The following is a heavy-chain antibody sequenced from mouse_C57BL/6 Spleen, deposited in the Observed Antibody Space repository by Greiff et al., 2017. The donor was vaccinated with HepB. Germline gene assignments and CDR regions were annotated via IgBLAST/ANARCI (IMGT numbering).Heavy chain of an antibody. CDR3: ARGGVVAYYYAMDY. CDR1: GYAFSSSW. J-gene: IGHJ4*01. Sequence: QVQLQQSGPELVKPGASVKISCKASGYAFSSSWMNWVKQRPGKGLEWIGRIYPGDGDTNYNGKFKGKATLTADKSSSTAYMQLSSLTSEDSAVYFCARGGVVAYYYAMDYWGQGTSVTVAS. CDR2: IYPGDGDT. V-gene: IGHV1-82*01. D-gene: IGHD1-1*01.